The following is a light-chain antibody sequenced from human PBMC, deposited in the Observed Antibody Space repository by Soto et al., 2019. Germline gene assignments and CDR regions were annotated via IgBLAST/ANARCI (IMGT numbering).Light chain of an antibody. Sequence: DIQMTQSPSTLSGSVGDRVTITCRASQTISSWLAWYQQKPGTVPKLLIYAASTLQSGVPSRFSGSGSGTDFTLTINSLQPEDVATYYCLRYNTARRTFGQGTKVELK. CDR1: QTISSW. V-gene: IGKV1-27*01. J-gene: IGKJ1*01. CDR2: AAS. CDR3: LRYNTARRT.